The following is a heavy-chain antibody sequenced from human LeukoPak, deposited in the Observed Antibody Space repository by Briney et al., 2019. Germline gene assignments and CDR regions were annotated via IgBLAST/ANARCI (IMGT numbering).Heavy chain of an antibody. D-gene: IGHD2-2*01. CDR1: GDIVSSNSVT. V-gene: IGHV6-1*01. CDR2: TYYRSTRYN. J-gene: IGHJ5*02. Sequence: SQTLSLTCAISGDIVSSNSVTWNWIRQSPSRGLEWLGRTYYRSTRYNDYAVSVRGRITVNPDTSKNQFSLHLNSVTPEDTAVYYCARRLTQYDCFDPWGQGILVTVSS. CDR3: ARRLTQYDCFDP.